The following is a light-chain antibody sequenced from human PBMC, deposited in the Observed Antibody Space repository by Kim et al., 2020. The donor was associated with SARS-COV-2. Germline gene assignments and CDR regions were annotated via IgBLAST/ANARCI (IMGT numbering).Light chain of an antibody. Sequence: EIVLTQSPGTLSLSPGDGVTLSCRASQSVRSTYLAWYQQRPGQAPRLLIYGVSSRATGIPDRFIGSGSGADFTLTISRLEPEDSAVYYCHQYATSPRTFGQGTKVDIK. V-gene: IGKV3-20*01. CDR2: GVS. J-gene: IGKJ1*01. CDR1: QSVRSTY. CDR3: HQYATSPRT.